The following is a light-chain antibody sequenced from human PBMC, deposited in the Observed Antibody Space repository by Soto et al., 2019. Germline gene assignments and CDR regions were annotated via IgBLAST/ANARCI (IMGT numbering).Light chain of an antibody. J-gene: IGLJ1*01. Sequence: QSVLTQPASVSGSPGQSITFSCTGTSSDVGSSNLVSWYQQHPGKAPKLLIYEVSKRPSGVSNRFSGSKSGKTASLTIFGFQAEDGADYYCCSYAGSSTHVFGTGTKVTVL. V-gene: IGLV2-23*02. CDR3: CSYAGSSTHV. CDR1: SSDVGSSNL. CDR2: EVS.